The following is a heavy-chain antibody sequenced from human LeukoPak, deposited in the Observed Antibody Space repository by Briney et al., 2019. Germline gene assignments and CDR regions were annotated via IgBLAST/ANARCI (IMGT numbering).Heavy chain of an antibody. CDR2: IISGGSIK. CDR3: ARFKLGHTNYYYYMDV. J-gene: IGHJ6*03. Sequence: GGPLRLSCGASEFTFSDNYMSWIRQAPGKGWEGFSLIISGGSIKYYDDSVKGRFTISRDNAKNSLYLQMNSLRAEDTAVYYCARFKLGHTNYYYYMDVWGRGTTVTISS. CDR1: EFTFSDNY. D-gene: IGHD3/OR15-3a*01. V-gene: IGHV3-11*04.